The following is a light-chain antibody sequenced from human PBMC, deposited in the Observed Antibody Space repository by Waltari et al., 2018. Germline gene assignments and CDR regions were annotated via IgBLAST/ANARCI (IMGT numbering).Light chain of an antibody. CDR2: GSS. CDR3: QQFGSSPRGT. Sequence: IVLTQSPGTLSLSPGDTGTLSCRASQSLSSSYLAWYQQRPGQAPRLLIYGSSNRATGIPDRFRGSGSGTHFTLIISGLEPEDSAVYYCQQFGSSPRGTFGQGTKLEIK. CDR1: QSLSSSY. J-gene: IGKJ2*01. V-gene: IGKV3-20*01.